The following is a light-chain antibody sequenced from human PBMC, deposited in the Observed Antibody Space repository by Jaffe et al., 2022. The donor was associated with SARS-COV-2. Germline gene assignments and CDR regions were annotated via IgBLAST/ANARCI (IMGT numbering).Light chain of an antibody. V-gene: IGKV3-11*01. CDR2: DAF. J-gene: IGKJ2*01. Sequence: EIVLTQSPATLSLSPGERATLSCRASQSVASYLAWYQQKPGQAPRLLIYDAFNRATGIPARFSGSGSGTDFTLTISSLEPEDFAVYYCQQRRNWPPRYTFGQGTKLEIK. CDR1: QSVASY. CDR3: QQRRNWPPRYT.